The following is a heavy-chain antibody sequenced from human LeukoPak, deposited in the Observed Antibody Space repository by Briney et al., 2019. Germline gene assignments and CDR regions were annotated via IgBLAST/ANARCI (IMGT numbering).Heavy chain of an antibody. V-gene: IGHV7-4-1*02. CDR3: AREIKRFNL. J-gene: IGHJ3*01. CDR1: GYKLNHYG. D-gene: IGHD5-24*01. CDR2: INTDTGNP. Sequence: ASVTVSYKASGYKLNHYGMNWVRQAPGQGREWMGWINTDTGNPTYHHGFTGRFVFSINKSLDTTYLQIISLKAEDTAIYYLAREIKRFNLWGQGTMGTVSS.